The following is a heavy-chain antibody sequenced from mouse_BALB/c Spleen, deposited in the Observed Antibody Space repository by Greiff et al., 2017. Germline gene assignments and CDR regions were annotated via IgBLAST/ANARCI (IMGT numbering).Heavy chain of an antibody. CDR2: ISSGGSYT. Sequence: EVNVVESGGGLVKPGGSLKLSCAASGFTFSSYAMSWVRQSPEKRLEWVAEISSGGSYTYYPDTVTGRFTISRDTANNTLYQVMSSLRSEDTAMYFCARAYYDYGSWFAYWGQGTLVTVSA. CDR3: ARAYYDYGSWFAY. CDR1: GFTFSSYA. V-gene: IGHV5-9-4*01. D-gene: IGHD2-4*01. J-gene: IGHJ3*01.